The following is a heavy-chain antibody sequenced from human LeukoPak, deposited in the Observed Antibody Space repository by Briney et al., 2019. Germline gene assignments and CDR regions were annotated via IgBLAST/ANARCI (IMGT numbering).Heavy chain of an antibody. CDR1: GFTFSDYY. J-gene: IGHJ4*02. CDR3: AKGGRTSCYGHVDY. CDR2: ISGSGGST. Sequence: GGSLKLSCAASGFTFSDYYMSWIRQAPGKGLEWVSGISGSGGSTYYADSVKGRFTISRDDSKNTLYLQMNSLRAEDTAVYYCAKGGRTSCYGHVDYWGQGTLVTVSS. V-gene: IGHV3-23*01. D-gene: IGHD2-2*01.